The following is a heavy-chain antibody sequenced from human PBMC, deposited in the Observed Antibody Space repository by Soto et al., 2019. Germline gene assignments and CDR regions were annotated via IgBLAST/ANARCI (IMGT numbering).Heavy chain of an antibody. V-gene: IGHV1-18*01. J-gene: IGHJ5*02. D-gene: IGHD2-21*01. CDR1: GYTFTSYG. CDR3: ARAYCGGDCYSKNWFDP. CDR2: ISAYNGNT. Sequence: ASVKVSCKASGYTFTSYGISWVRQAPGQGLERMGWISAYNGNTNYAQKLQGRVTMTTDTSTSTAYMELRSLRSDDTAVYYCARAYCGGDCYSKNWFDPWGQGTLVTVSS.